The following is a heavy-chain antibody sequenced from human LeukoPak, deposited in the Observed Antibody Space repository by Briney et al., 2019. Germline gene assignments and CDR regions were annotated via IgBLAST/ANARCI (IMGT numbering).Heavy chain of an antibody. J-gene: IGHJ4*02. Sequence: ASVKVSCKASGYTFTDYYMHWVRQAPGQGLEWMGWINPNSGGTNFAQKFQGRVAMTRDTSISTAYMELGSLRSDDTAVYYCARARWQLVPYFDSWGQGTLVSVSS. V-gene: IGHV1-2*02. CDR3: ARARWQLVPYFDS. CDR1: GYTFTDYY. CDR2: INPNSGGT. D-gene: IGHD6-6*01.